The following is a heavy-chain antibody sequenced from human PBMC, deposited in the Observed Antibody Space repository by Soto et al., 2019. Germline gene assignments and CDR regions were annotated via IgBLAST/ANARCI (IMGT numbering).Heavy chain of an antibody. J-gene: IGHJ4*02. CDR3: ARGGPPIDY. CDR2: INAGNGNT. V-gene: IGHV1-3*05. Sequence: QVQLVQSGAEEKKPGASVKVSCKASGYTFTDYAMHWVRQAPGQRLEWMGWINAGNGNTKYSQKFQGRVPITRDTAASTAYMELSSMRSEDTAVYYCARGGPPIDYWGQGTLVTVSS. D-gene: IGHD3-10*01. CDR1: GYTFTDYA.